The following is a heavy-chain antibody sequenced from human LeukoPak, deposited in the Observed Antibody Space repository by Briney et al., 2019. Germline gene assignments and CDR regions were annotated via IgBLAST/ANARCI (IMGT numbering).Heavy chain of an antibody. Sequence: SETLSLTCTVSGGSISSYYWSWIRQPPGKGLEWIGYIYYSGSPNYNPSLKSRVTISVDTSKNQFSLKLSSVTAADTAVYYCARGDFWSGWEVWGKGTTVTVSS. CDR1: GGSISSYY. V-gene: IGHV4-59*01. CDR3: ARGDFWSGWEV. D-gene: IGHD3-3*01. CDR2: IYYSGSP. J-gene: IGHJ6*04.